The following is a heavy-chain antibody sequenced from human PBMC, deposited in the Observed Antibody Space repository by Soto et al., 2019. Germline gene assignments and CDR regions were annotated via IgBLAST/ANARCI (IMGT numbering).Heavy chain of an antibody. Sequence: QVQLQESGPGLVKPSQTLSLTCTVSGVSISSGGYYWGWIRQHPGTGLEWIGNIYHSGRTYYNPSLKSRVIMSVDTSKNHFSLNLNSVTAADTAMYYCANVVGGDSEYYFDYWGQGTLVTVSS. J-gene: IGHJ4*02. CDR2: IYHSGRT. CDR1: GVSISSGGYY. CDR3: ANVVGGDSEYYFDY. V-gene: IGHV4-31*03. D-gene: IGHD4-17*01.